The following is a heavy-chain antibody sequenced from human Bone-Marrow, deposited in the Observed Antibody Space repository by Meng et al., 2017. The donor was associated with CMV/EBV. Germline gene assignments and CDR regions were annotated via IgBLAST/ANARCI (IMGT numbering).Heavy chain of an antibody. CDR3: AKVFLGYCSSTSCYPFDY. D-gene: IGHD2-2*01. V-gene: IGHV3-30*02. CDR2: IRYDGSNK. J-gene: IGHJ4*02. CDR1: GFNVSSNY. Sequence: GGSLRLSCAASGFNVSSNYMSWVRQAPGKGLEWVAFIRYDGSNKYYADSVKGRFTIFRDNSKNTLYLQMNSLRAEDTAVYYCAKVFLGYCSSTSCYPFDYWGQGTLVTVSS.